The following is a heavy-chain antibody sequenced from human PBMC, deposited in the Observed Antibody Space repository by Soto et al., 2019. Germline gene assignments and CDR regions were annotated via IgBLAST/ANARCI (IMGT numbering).Heavy chain of an antibody. CDR3: ARDLGAMVTPVYYGMDV. CDR1: GFTFSSYG. D-gene: IGHD5-18*01. J-gene: IGHJ6*02. V-gene: IGHV3-33*01. Sequence: QEQLVESGGGVVQPGRSLRLCCAASGFTFSSYGMHWVRQAPGKGLEWVTVIWADGSNKNYVDCVKGRFTISRDNSKITLYLQMNSLRAEDTAVYYCARDLGAMVTPVYYGMDVWGQGTTVTVSS. CDR2: IWADGSNK.